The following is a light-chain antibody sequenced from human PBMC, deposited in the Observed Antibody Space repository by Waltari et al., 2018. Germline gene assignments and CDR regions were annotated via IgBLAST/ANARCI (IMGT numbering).Light chain of an antibody. CDR1: QSVSSY. Sequence: EIVLTQSPATLSLSPGERATLSCRASQSVSSYLAWYRQKPGQAPRLLIYDASNRATGIPARFSGSGSGTDFTLTISSLEPEDFAVYYCQHRSNWPLFTFGGGTKVEIK. CDR3: QHRSNWPLFT. V-gene: IGKV3-11*01. CDR2: DAS. J-gene: IGKJ4*01.